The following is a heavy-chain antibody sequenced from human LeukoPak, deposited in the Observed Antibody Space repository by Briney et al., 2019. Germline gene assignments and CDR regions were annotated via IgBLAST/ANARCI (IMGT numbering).Heavy chain of an antibody. V-gene: IGHV1-18*01. CDR2: ISAYNGNT. CDR1: GYTFTSYG. D-gene: IGHD4-11*01. J-gene: IGHJ4*02. Sequence: ASVKVSCKASGYTFTSYGISWVRQAPGQGLEWMGWISAYNGNTNYAQKLQGRVTMTTDTSTSTAYMELRSLRSDDTAVYYCARDRIPTVTTSRGYGYWGQGTLVTVSS. CDR3: ARDRIPTVTTSRGYGY.